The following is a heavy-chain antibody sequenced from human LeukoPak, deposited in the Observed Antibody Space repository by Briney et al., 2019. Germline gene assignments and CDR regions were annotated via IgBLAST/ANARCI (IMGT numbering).Heavy chain of an antibody. CDR3: ARDFGYYYGSGSYYQAFDY. J-gene: IGHJ4*02. Sequence: SETLSLTCAVYGGSFSGYYWSWIRQPPGKGLEWIGEINHSGGTNYNPSLKSRVTISVDTSKNQFSLKLSSVTAADTAVYYCARDFGYYYGSGSYYQAFDYWGQGTLVTVSS. V-gene: IGHV4-34*01. CDR1: GGSFSGYY. D-gene: IGHD3-10*01. CDR2: INHSGGT.